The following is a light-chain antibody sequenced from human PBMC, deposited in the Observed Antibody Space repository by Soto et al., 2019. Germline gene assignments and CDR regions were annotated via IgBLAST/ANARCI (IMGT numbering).Light chain of an antibody. CDR3: QSYDSSLSGYV. CDR2: CNS. Sequence: QSVLTQQPSVSGAPGQRVTIYCTGSSSNIGAGYDVHWYQQLPGTAPKLLIYCNSNRPSGVPDRFSGSKSGTSASLAITGLQAEDEADYYCQSYDSSLSGYVFGTGTKLTVL. V-gene: IGLV1-40*01. CDR1: SSNIGAGYD. J-gene: IGLJ1*01.